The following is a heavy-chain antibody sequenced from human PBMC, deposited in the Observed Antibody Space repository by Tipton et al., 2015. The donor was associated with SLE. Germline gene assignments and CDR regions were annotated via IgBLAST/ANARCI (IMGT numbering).Heavy chain of an antibody. J-gene: IGHJ6*03. CDR1: GGSISSHY. CDR3: ARSSATGFYYMDV. V-gene: IGHV4-59*11. D-gene: IGHD3-10*01. CDR2: VYYSGGT. Sequence: LRLSCTVSGGSISSHYCSWIRQSPGKGLEWIGNVYYSGGTNYNPSLKSRVTISVDTSKNEFSLKLSSVTAADTAVYYCARSSATGFYYMDVWGKGTTVTVSS.